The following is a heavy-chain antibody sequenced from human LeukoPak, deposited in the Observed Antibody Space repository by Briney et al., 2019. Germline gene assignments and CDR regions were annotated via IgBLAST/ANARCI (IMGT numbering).Heavy chain of an antibody. CDR3: ARDNSVGEIAWWFDP. V-gene: IGHV1-46*01. D-gene: IGHD1-26*01. Sequence: ASVKVSCKASGYTFTSYDINWVRQAPGQGLEWVGLINPTGTSTTYAQKFQGRVTMTRDMSTTTDYMELSSLRSEDTAVYYCARDNSVGEIAWWFDPWGQGTLVTVSS. CDR1: GYTFTSYD. CDR2: INPTGTST. J-gene: IGHJ5*02.